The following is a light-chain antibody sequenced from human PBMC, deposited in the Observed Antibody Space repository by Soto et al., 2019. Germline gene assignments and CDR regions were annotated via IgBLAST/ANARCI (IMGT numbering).Light chain of an antibody. CDR3: QEYNHWHPVT. CDR1: QIVSNN. Sequence: EIVFTHSPFTLSLSPVERATLSFRASQIVSNNYLAWYQQKPGQAPRLLIYCASTRATGIPARFSGSGSGTEFSLTISSLQSEDFAVYYCQEYNHWHPVTFGGGTKVDIK. V-gene: IGKV3-15*01. CDR2: CAS. J-gene: IGKJ4*01.